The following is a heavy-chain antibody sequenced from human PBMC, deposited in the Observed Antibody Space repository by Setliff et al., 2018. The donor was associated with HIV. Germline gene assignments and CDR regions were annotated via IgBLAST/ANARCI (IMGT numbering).Heavy chain of an antibody. CDR3: ARDAFDYTAYYYSYMDV. Sequence: PGGSLRLSCAASGFTFSSYAMSWVRQAPGKGLQWVSAMSGSGANAYYADSVKGRFTVSRDNSKNTLYLHMNSLRAEDTALYYCARDAFDYTAYYYSYMDVWGKGTTVTVSS. CDR2: MSGSGANA. J-gene: IGHJ6*03. CDR1: GFTFSSYA. V-gene: IGHV3-23*01. D-gene: IGHD4-4*01.